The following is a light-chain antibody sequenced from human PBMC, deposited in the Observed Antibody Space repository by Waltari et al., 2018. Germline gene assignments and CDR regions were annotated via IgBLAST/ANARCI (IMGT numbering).Light chain of an antibody. J-gene: IGLJ2*01. Sequence: QSALTQPRSVSGSPGQSVTISCTKTINSVSWYQQHPGKAPKLIIYYDNNRPSGVPDRFSGSKSGNTASLTISGLQTEDEADYYCCSFAGSHTEIFDGGTKLTVL. CDR2: YDN. V-gene: IGLV2-11*01. CDR1: INS. CDR3: CSFAGSHTEI.